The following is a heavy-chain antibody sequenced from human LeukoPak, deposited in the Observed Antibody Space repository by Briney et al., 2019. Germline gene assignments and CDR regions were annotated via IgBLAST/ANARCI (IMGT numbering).Heavy chain of an antibody. J-gene: IGHJ4*02. CDR3: ARGQEERYFDWLLDPLLY. V-gene: IGHV1-2*02. CDR1: GYTFTGYY. D-gene: IGHD3-9*01. CDR2: INPNSGGT. Sequence: ASAKVSCKASGYTFTGYYMHWVRQAPGQGLEWMGWINPNSGGTNYAQKFQGRVTMTRDTSISTAYMELSRLRSDDTAVYYCARGQEERYFDWLLDPLLYWGQGTLVTVSS.